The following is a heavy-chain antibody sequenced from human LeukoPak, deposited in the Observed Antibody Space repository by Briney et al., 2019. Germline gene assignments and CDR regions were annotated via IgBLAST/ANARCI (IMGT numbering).Heavy chain of an antibody. CDR1: GFTFDDYA. CDR2: ISWNSGSI. CDR3: VRGYYYYMDV. V-gene: IGHV3-9*01. J-gene: IGHJ6*03. Sequence: GRSLRLSCAASGFTFDDYAMHWVRQAPGKGLEWVSGISWNSGSIGYADSVKGRFTVSRDNSKNTVNLQMNSLRPEDTAVYFCVRGYYYYMDVWGRGTTVT.